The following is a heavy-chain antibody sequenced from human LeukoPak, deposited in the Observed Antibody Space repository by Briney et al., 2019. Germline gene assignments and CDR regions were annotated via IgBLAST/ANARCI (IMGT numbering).Heavy chain of an antibody. J-gene: IGHJ4*02. D-gene: IGHD7-27*01. CDR1: GFTFTSSA. Sequence: GASVKVSCKASGFTFTSSAMQWVRQARGQRLEWIGWIVVGSGNTNYAQKLQGRVTMTTDTSTSTAYMELRSLRSDDTAVYYCAFELGMNYWGQGTLVTVSS. CDR3: AFELGMNY. V-gene: IGHV1-58*02. CDR2: IVVGSGNT.